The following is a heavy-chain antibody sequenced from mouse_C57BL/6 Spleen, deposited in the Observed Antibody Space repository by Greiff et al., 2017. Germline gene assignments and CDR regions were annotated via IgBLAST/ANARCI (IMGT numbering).Heavy chain of an antibody. D-gene: IGHD1-1*01. CDR3: ARDQGTTGFDY. J-gene: IGHJ2*01. CDR1: GYAFTNYL. CDR2: INPGSGGT. Sequence: QVQLQQSGAELVRPGTSVKVSCKAAGYAFTNYLIEWVKQRPGQGLEWIGVINPGSGGTNYNEKFKGKATLTADKSSSTAYMQFSSLTSEDSAVYCCARDQGTTGFDYWGQGTTLTVSS. V-gene: IGHV1-54*01.